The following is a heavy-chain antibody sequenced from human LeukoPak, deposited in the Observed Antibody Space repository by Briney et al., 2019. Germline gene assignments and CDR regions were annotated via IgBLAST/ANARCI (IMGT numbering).Heavy chain of an antibody. CDR2: ISAYNGNT. V-gene: IGHV1-18*01. Sequence: GASVKVSCKASGYTFTSYGISWVRQAPGQGLEWMGWISAYNGNTNYAQKLQGRVTMTTDTSTSTAYMELRSLRSDDTAVYYCARDWSRFGDFRYYYYYYYMDVWGKGTTVTVSS. CDR1: GYTFTSYG. D-gene: IGHD3-10*01. CDR3: ARDWSRFGDFRYYYYYYYMDV. J-gene: IGHJ6*03.